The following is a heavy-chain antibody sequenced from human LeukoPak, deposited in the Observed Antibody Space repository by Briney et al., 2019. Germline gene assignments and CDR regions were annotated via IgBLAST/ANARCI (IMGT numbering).Heavy chain of an antibody. D-gene: IGHD6-13*01. J-gene: IGHJ6*02. CDR2: ISYDGSNK. CDR1: GFTFSSYA. CDR3: ARGIAAAVSGLVNYYGMDV. V-gene: IGHV3-30*04. Sequence: GGSLRLSCAASGFTFSSYAMHWVRQAPGKGLEWVAVISYDGSNKYYADSVKGRFTISRDNSKNTLYLQMNSLRAVDTAVYYCARGIAAAVSGLVNYYGMDVWGQGTTVTVSS.